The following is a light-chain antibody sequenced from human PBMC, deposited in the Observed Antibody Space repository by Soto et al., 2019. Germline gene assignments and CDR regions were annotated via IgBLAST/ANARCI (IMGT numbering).Light chain of an antibody. CDR2: GAS. V-gene: IGKV3-20*01. J-gene: IGKJ1*01. CDR3: QQYGSSLRT. Sequence: ELVLTQSPGTLSLSPGDRATLSCRASQSLSSSLAWYQQKPGQAPRLHIYGASTRATSIPDRFTGSGSGTDFTLTISILEPEDSAVYCCQQYGSSLRTFGQGTQLDTK. CDR1: QSLSSS.